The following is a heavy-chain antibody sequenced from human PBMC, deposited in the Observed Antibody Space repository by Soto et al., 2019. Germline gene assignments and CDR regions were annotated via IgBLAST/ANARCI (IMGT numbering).Heavy chain of an antibody. J-gene: IGHJ4*02. CDR2: ISSNSNYK. CDR1: GFTFSDYY. Sequence: WGSLSLSCAASGFTFSDYYMSWIRQAPGKGLEWISYISSNSNYKNHADSVRGRFTISRDNAKNSLYLQMNGLRAEDTAVYYCARATGYYHTSGSDSWGQGTLVTVSS. V-gene: IGHV3-11*06. CDR3: ARATGYYHTSGSDS. D-gene: IGHD3-22*01.